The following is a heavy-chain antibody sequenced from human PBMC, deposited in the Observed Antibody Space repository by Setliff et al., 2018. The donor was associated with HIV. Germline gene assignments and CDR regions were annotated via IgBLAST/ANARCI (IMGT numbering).Heavy chain of an antibody. Sequence: ASVKVSCKASGYTFTSYGITWVRQAPGQGLEWMGWISGYNGNTNYEQKLQGRVTMTTDTATSTVYMQLRSLTSDDTAVYYCARVKADGSGSYFQYWGQGTRVTVSS. V-gene: IGHV1-18*01. CDR1: GYTFTSYG. D-gene: IGHD3-10*01. CDR3: ARVKADGSGSYFQY. CDR2: ISGYNGNT. J-gene: IGHJ4*02.